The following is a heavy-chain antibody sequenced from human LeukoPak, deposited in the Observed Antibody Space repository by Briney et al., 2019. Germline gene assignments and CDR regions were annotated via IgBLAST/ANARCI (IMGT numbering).Heavy chain of an antibody. CDR1: GGSISSGGYY. J-gene: IGHJ3*02. CDR2: TYHSGYT. D-gene: IGHD6-13*01. CDR3: AREANWGAAAGTGAFDI. Sequence: PSQTLSLTCTVSGGSISSGGYYWSWIRQHPRKGLEWIGYTYHSGYTYYNPSLKSRVTISVDTSKNQFSLKLNSVTAADTAVYYCAREANWGAAAGTGAFDIWGQGTMVTVSS. V-gene: IGHV4-31*03.